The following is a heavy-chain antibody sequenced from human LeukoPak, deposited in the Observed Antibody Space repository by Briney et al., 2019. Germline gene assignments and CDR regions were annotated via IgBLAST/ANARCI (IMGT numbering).Heavy chain of an antibody. CDR3: ARLGGGSSWSNFDF. Sequence: ASVKVSCKASGYTFTGYYMHWVRRAPGQGLEWMGWISPNSGATNYAQKFQARVTMTGDTSISTAYMELSSLRSDDTAVYYCARLGGGSSWSNFDFWGQGTLVTVSS. V-gene: IGHV1-2*02. CDR1: GYTFTGYY. J-gene: IGHJ4*02. CDR2: ISPNSGAT. D-gene: IGHD6-13*01.